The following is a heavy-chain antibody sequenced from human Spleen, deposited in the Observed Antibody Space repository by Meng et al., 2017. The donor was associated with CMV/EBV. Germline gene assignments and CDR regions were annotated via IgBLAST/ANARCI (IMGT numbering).Heavy chain of an antibody. V-gene: IGHV4-38-2*02. Sequence: SDTLSLTCTVSTYSISSGSYWGWVRQPPGRGLEWIANIYHTGNTFYNPSLESRVTISVDTSKNQFSLKLNSGTAADTALYYCAREYHLRCMDVWGQGTTVTVSS. CDR2: IYHTGNT. CDR1: TYSISSGSY. J-gene: IGHJ6*02. CDR3: AREYHLRCMDV.